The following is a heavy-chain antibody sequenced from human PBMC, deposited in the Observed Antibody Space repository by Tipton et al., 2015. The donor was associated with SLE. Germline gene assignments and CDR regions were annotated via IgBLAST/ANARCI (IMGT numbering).Heavy chain of an antibody. J-gene: IGHJ6*03. D-gene: IGHD1-1*01. V-gene: IGHV4-4*07. CDR2: IYNSGGT. CDR3: AGSPPRPLEYYYYYYYMDV. Sequence: TLSLTCTVSGGSISCYYWSWIRQPAGGGLGWIGRIYNSGGTNYNPSLMSRVTMSVDTSKNQFSLKVNSVTAADTAVYYCAGSPPRPLEYYYYYYYMDVWGKGTTVTVSS. CDR1: GGSISCYY.